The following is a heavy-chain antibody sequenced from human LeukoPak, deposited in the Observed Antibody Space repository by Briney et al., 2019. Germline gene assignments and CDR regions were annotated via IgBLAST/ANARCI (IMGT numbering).Heavy chain of an antibody. CDR1: GYTFTSYG. V-gene: IGHV1-69*05. D-gene: IGHD3-3*01. Sequence: ASVKVSCKASGYTFTSYGISWVRQAPGQGLEWMGGIIPIFGTANYAQKFQGRVTITTDESTSTAYMELSSLRSEDTAVYYCASRRFLEWPTAFDYWGQGTLVTVSS. J-gene: IGHJ4*02. CDR2: IIPIFGTA. CDR3: ASRRFLEWPTAFDY.